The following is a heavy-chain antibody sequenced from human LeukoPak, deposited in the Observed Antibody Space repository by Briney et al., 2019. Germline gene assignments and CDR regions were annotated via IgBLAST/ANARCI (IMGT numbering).Heavy chain of an antibody. CDR2: INPDGSQT. CDR1: GFTLSLSW. V-gene: IGHV3-7*01. CDR3: AAWTDRGYNF. J-gene: IGHJ4*02. Sequence: HSGGCLRLACAAAGFTLSLSWMNWVRQVRGKGMGWVSNINPDGSQTSFVDSVLGRFTLPRDNAKNSLYLQMNALRLEDTAVFYCAAWTDRGYNFWGQGTLVTVSS. D-gene: IGHD5-24*01.